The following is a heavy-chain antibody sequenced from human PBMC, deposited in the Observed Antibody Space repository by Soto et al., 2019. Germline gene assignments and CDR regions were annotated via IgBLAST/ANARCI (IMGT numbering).Heavy chain of an antibody. CDR1: VFTFSSYA. D-gene: IGHD6-13*01. J-gene: IGHJ4*02. V-gene: IGHV3-23*01. CDR3: AKEGSSWYLSGTRYYCDY. CDR2: ISGSGGST. Sequence: GGSLRLSCAASVFTFSSYAMSLVRQALGKALEWVSAISGSGGSTYDADSVKGLFTLSRDNSKNTLYLKMNSLRAEDTAVYYCAKEGSSWYLSGTRYYCDYRGQGSLVTVSS.